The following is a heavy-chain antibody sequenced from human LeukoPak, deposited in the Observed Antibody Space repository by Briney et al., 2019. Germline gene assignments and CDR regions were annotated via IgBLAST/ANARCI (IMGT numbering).Heavy chain of an antibody. J-gene: IGHJ3*02. D-gene: IGHD3-22*01. V-gene: IGHV5-51*01. Sequence: GESLKISCKGSGYSFTSYWIGWVRQMPGKGLEWMGIIYPGDPDTRYSPSFQGQVTISADKSISTAYLQWSSLKASDTAMYYCARHRVVSYYYDSSGYSAFDIWGQGTMVTVSS. CDR3: ARHRVVSYYYDSSGYSAFDI. CDR2: IYPGDPDT. CDR1: GYSFTSYW.